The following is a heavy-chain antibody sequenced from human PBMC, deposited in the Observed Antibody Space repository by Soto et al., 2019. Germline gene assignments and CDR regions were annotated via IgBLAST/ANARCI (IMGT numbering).Heavy chain of an antibody. CDR1: GFTFSNAW. Sequence: GGSLRLSCAASGFTFSNAWMNWVRQAPGKGLEWVGRIKSKTDGGTTDYAAPVKGRFTISRDDSKNTLYLQMNSLKTEDTAVYYCTTVEGRFLEWLLYSLGYYGMDVWGQGTTVTVSS. CDR3: TTVEGRFLEWLLYSLGYYGMDV. D-gene: IGHD3-3*01. CDR2: IKSKTDGGTT. J-gene: IGHJ6*02. V-gene: IGHV3-15*07.